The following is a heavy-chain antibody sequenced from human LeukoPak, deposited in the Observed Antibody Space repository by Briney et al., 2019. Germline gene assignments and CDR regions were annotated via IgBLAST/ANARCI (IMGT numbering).Heavy chain of an antibody. CDR1: GGSISSSSYY. CDR2: IHYSGST. CDR3: ARHQGGSYYFDY. V-gene: IGHV4-39*01. J-gene: IGHJ4*02. D-gene: IGHD1-26*01. Sequence: SETLSLTCTVSGGSISSSSYYWGWIRQPPGKGLEWIGSIHYSGSTYYNPSLKSRVTIFVDTSKNQFSLKLSSVTAADTAVYYCARHQGGSYYFDYWGQGTLVTVSS.